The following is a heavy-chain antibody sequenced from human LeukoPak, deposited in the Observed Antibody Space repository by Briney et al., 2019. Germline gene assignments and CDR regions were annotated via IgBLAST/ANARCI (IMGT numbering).Heavy chain of an antibody. Sequence: SETLSLTCTVSGGSISSYYWSWIRQPPGKGLEWIGYIYYSGSTDYNPSLKSRVTISVDTSKNQFSLKLSSVTAADTAVYYCARWRGRAARHFDYWGQGTLVTVSS. CDR1: GGSISSYY. CDR3: ARWRGRAARHFDY. CDR2: IYYSGST. V-gene: IGHV4-59*01. J-gene: IGHJ4*02. D-gene: IGHD6-6*01.